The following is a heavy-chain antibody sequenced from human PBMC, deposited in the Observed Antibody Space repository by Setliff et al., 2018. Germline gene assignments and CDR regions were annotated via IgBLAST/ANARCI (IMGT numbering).Heavy chain of an antibody. CDR2: IIPIFGTG. CDR3: ARGGSVSGPYDF. J-gene: IGHJ4*02. Sequence: ASVKVSCKASGGTFSTYAVNWVRQAPGQGLEWMGGIIPIFGTGNYAQKLKGRVTITADDSASTAYMDLGSLRSEDTAVYYCARGGSVSGPYDFWGQGTLVTVSS. CDR1: GGTFSTYA. V-gene: IGHV1-69*13.